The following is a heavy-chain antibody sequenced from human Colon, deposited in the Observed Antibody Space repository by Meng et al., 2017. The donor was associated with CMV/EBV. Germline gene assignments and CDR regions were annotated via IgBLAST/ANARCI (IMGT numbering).Heavy chain of an antibody. Sequence: GGSLRLSCAASGVTFSDHWVHWVRQAPGKGLVWVSRIKSDGSGISYADSVKGRFTISRGNAENTVFLQMSSLRVEDTAVYYCEFCYDRSGDYYWGQGTLVTVSS. V-gene: IGHV3-74*01. J-gene: IGHJ4*02. CDR1: GVTFSDHW. CDR2: IKSDGSGI. D-gene: IGHD3-22*01. CDR3: EFCYDRSGDYY.